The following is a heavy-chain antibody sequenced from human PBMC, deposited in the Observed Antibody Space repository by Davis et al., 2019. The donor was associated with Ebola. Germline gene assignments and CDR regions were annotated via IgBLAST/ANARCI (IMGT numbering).Heavy chain of an antibody. D-gene: IGHD2-15*01. Sequence: ASVKVSCKASGYTFTSYAMHCVRQAPGQRLEWMGWINAGNGNTKYSQKFQGRVTITRDTSASTAYMELSSLRSEDTAVYYCARDPYCSGGSCYPKAGPYGMDVWGKGTTVTVSS. J-gene: IGHJ6*04. CDR2: INAGNGNT. V-gene: IGHV1-3*01. CDR1: GYTFTSYA. CDR3: ARDPYCSGGSCYPKAGPYGMDV.